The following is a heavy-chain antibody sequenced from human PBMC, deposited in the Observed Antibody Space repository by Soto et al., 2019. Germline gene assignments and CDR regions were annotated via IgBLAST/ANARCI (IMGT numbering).Heavy chain of an antibody. V-gene: IGHV4-31*03. J-gene: IGHJ4*02. CDR2: IYYSGST. D-gene: IGHD3-22*01. Sequence: SETLSLTCTVSGGSISSGGYYWSWIRQHPGKGLEWIGYIYYSGSTHYNPSLKSRVTISVDTSKNQFSLKLSSVTAADTAVYYCARRSSGYYYVGYWGKGTLVTVSS. CDR3: ARRSSGYYYVGY. CDR1: GGSISSGGYY.